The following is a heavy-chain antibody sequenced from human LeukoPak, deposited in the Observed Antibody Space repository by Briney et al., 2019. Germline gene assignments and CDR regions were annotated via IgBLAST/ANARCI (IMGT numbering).Heavy chain of an antibody. J-gene: IGHJ5*02. V-gene: IGHV4-4*07. CDR1: GGSFSGYY. CDR2: IYSSGST. CDR3: AREGLNMVRGVIPKEAWGWFDP. D-gene: IGHD3-10*01. Sequence: SETLSLTCAVYGGSFSGYYWSWIRQPAGKGLEWIGRIYSSGSTNYNPSLKSRVTISVDTSKNQFSLKLSSVTAADTAVYYCAREGLNMVRGVIPKEAWGWFDPWGQGTLVTVSS.